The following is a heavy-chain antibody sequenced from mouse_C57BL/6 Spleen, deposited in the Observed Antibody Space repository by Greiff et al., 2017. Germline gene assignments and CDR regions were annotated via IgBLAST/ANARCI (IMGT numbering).Heavy chain of an antibody. CDR1: GFNIKDDY. CDR3: TTSYSRAMDY. Sequence: VQLKQSGAELVRPGASVKLSCTASGFNIKDDYMHWVKQRPEQGLEWIGWIDPENGDTEYASKFQGKATITADTSSNTAYLQLSSLTSEDTAVYYCTTSYSRAMDYWGQGTSVTVSS. J-gene: IGHJ4*01. D-gene: IGHD1-1*01. V-gene: IGHV14-4*01. CDR2: IDPENGDT.